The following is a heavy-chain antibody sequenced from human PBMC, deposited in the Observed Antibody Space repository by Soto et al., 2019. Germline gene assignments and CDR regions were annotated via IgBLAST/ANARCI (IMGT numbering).Heavy chain of an antibody. J-gene: IGHJ6*02. CDR3: ARDQKEVDIVATTDYYGMDI. Sequence: GSLRLSCAASGFTFSSYSMNWVRQAAGKGLEWVSYISSSSSTIYYADSVKGRFTISRDNAKNSLYLQMNSLRDEDTAVYYCARDQKEVDIVATTDYYGMDIWGQGTTVTVSS. D-gene: IGHD5-12*01. V-gene: IGHV3-48*02. CDR2: ISSSSSTI. CDR1: GFTFSSYS.